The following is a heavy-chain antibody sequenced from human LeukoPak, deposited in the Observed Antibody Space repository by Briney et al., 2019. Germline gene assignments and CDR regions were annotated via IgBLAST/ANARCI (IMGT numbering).Heavy chain of an antibody. CDR2: IIPILGIA. CDR1: GGTFSIYA. V-gene: IGHV1-69*04. CDR3: ASALWFGEEAYYYYGMDV. D-gene: IGHD3-10*01. J-gene: IGHJ6*02. Sequence: SVKVSFKASGGTFSIYAISWVRQAPGQGRERMGRIIPILGIANYAQKFQGRVTITADKSTSTAYLELSSLRSEDTAVYYCASALWFGEEAYYYYGMDVWGQGTTVTVSS.